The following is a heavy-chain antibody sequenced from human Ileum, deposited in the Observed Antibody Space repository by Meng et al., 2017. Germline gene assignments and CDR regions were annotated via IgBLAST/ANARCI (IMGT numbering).Heavy chain of an antibody. CDR2: SNPDGSGT. Sequence: GESLKISCAASGFTFNSYWMHWVRQAPGKGLVWVSRSNPDGSGTFYADSVKGRFTISRDNTKNTLYLQMNSLRAEDTAVYYCARGPSHWGQGTLVT. CDR3: ARGPSH. J-gene: IGHJ4*02. V-gene: IGHV3-74*01. CDR1: GFTFNSYW.